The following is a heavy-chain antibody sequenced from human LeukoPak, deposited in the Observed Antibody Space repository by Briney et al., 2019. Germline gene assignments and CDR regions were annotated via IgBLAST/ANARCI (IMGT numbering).Heavy chain of an antibody. CDR1: GYTFTGYY. CDR2: INPNSGGT. Sequence: GASVKVSCKASGYTFTGYYMHWVRQAPGQGLEWMGWINPNSGGTNYAQKFQGRVTMTRDTSISTAYMELSRLRSDDTAVYYCAGSPMVRGVIKYYFDYWGQGTLVTVSS. D-gene: IGHD3-10*01. V-gene: IGHV1-2*02. CDR3: AGSPMVRGVIKYYFDY. J-gene: IGHJ4*02.